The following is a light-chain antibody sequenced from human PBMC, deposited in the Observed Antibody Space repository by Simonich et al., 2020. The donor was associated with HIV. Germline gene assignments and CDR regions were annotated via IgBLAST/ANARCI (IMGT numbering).Light chain of an antibody. Sequence: DIVMNQSPNSLAVSLGARATINCKSSQGVLYSSNTKNYLAWYQQKPAQPPKLLIYWASTRESGVPDRFSGSGSGTEFSLTISSLQAEDVAVYYCQQYYSTPGTFGQGTKLEIK. CDR3: QQYYSTPGT. CDR2: WAS. J-gene: IGKJ2*01. V-gene: IGKV4-1*01. CDR1: QGVLYSSNTKNY.